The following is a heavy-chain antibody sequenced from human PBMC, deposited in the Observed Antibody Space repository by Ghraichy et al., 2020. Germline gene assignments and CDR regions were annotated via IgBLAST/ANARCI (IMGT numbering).Heavy chain of an antibody. CDR3: ARARRLLWFGESSDDGMDV. J-gene: IGHJ6*02. Sequence: GGSLRLSCAASGFTFSNYAIYWVRQAPGKGLEWVAVIWYDGSDEYYADSVKGRFTISRDNSKNTLYLQMNSLRAEDTAVYYCARARRLLWFGESSDDGMDVWGQGTTVTVSS. V-gene: IGHV3-33*07. CDR1: GFTFSNYA. D-gene: IGHD3-10*01. CDR2: IWYDGSDE.